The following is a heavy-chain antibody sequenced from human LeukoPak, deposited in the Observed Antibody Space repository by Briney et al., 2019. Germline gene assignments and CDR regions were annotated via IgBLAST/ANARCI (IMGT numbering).Heavy chain of an antibody. CDR2: IWQGESGA. D-gene: IGHD5-12*01. V-gene: IGHV3-7*04. CDR3: VRGRDIVATAPYYYYGMDV. J-gene: IGHJ6*02. Sequence: PGGSLRLSCAASGFTFGAYWMNWVRQAPGKGLEWVANIWQGESGAHYVDSVTGRFIIFGDSAKTSLYLQMNNLQAEDSAVYYCVRGRDIVATAPYYYYGMDVWGQGTTVTVSS. CDR1: GFTFGAYW.